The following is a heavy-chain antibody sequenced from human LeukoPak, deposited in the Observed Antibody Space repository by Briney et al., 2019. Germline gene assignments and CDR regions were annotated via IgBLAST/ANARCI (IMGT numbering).Heavy chain of an antibody. CDR1: GYSFTSYW. CDR2: IYPGDSDT. CDR3: ASRTADSSGWHGGLDY. D-gene: IGHD6-19*01. Sequence: GESLKISCKGSGYSFTSYWIGWVRQMPGKGLEWMGIIYPGDSDTRYSPSFQGQVTISADKSISTAYLQWSSLKASDTAMYYCASRTADSSGWHGGLDYWGQGTLVTVSS. V-gene: IGHV5-51*01. J-gene: IGHJ4*02.